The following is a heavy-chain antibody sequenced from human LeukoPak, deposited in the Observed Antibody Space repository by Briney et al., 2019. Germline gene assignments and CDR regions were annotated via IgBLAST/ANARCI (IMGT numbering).Heavy chain of an antibody. CDR1: GGSISSGSHY. Sequence: SQTLSLTCTVSGGSISSGSHYWSWIRQPAGKGLEWIGRIYTSGSTNYNPSLKSRVTISVDTSKNQFSLKLSSVTAADTAVYYCARVASDYYYYYMDVWGKGTTVTVSS. V-gene: IGHV4-61*02. CDR2: IYTSGST. CDR3: ARVASDYYYYYMDV. J-gene: IGHJ6*03.